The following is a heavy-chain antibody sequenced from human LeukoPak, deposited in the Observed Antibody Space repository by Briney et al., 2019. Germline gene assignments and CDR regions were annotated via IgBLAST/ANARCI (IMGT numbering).Heavy chain of an antibody. D-gene: IGHD3-10*01. J-gene: IGHJ4*02. V-gene: IGHV3-11*01. CDR2: ISSSGSTI. CDR1: GFTFSDYY. CDR3: ASSRIIMLRGPYDF. Sequence: PGGSLRLSCAASGFTFSDYYMSWIRQAPGKGLEWVSYISSSGSTIYYADSVKGRFTISRDNAKNSLYLQMNSLRAEGTAVYYCASSRIIMLRGPYDFWGQGTLVTVSS.